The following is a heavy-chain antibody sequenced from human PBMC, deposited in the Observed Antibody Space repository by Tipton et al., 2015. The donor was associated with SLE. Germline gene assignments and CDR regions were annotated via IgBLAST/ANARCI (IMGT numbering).Heavy chain of an antibody. Sequence: QSGAEVKKPGASVKVSCKASGYTFSNYGITWVRQAPGQGLEWMGWISAYNGNTNYGHGRVTLTTDTSTSTAYMELRSLRSDDTAVYYCARWDPNYYHYYMDVWGKGTTVTVSS. CDR2: ISAYNGNT. D-gene: IGHD1-26*01. CDR3: ARWDPNYYHYYMDV. V-gene: IGHV1-18*01. CDR1: GYTFSNYG. J-gene: IGHJ6*03.